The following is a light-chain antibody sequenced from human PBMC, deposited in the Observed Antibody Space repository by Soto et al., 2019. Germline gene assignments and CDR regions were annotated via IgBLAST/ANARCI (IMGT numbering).Light chain of an antibody. Sequence: DIVMTQSPDSLAVSLGEGATINCRSSQSLVSNSNNKNYLAWYQQKAGQPPKLLFYWTSTRESGVPDRFSGSGSGTDFTLTISSLQAEDVAVYYCQQYYTTPWTFGQGTKVEIK. CDR2: WTS. CDR1: QSLVSNSNNKNY. CDR3: QQYYTTPWT. J-gene: IGKJ1*01. V-gene: IGKV4-1*01.